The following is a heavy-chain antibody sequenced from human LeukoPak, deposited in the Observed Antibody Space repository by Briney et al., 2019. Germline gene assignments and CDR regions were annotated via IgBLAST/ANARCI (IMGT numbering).Heavy chain of an antibody. CDR2: IKHDGSEK. Sequence: GGSLRLSCAASGFNIGTYWMSWVRQAPGKGLEWVANIKHDGSEKFYVDLVKGRFTISRDNARKSLYLQMYDLRTEDTAVYYCAVAYGMDVWGQGTTVTVSS. CDR1: GFNIGTYW. CDR3: AVAYGMDV. V-gene: IGHV3-7*01. J-gene: IGHJ6*02.